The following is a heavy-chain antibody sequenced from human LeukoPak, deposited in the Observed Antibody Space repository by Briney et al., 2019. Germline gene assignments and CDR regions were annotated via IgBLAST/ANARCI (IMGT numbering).Heavy chain of an antibody. CDR3: AREALGGIVVVPAAKELDY. D-gene: IGHD2-2*01. CDR2: IIPIFGTA. J-gene: IGHJ4*02. Sequence: GASVKVSCKASGGTFSSYAISWVRQAPGQGLEWMGGIIPIFGTANYAQKFQGRVTTTADESTSTAYMELSSLRSEDTAVYYCAREALGGIVVVPAAKELDYWGQGTLVTVSS. CDR1: GGTFSSYA. V-gene: IGHV1-69*13.